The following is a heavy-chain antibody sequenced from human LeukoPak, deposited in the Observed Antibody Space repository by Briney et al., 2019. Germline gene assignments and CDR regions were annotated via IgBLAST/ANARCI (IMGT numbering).Heavy chain of an antibody. V-gene: IGHV1-46*03. CDR1: GYTLTDHY. J-gene: IGHJ4*02. CDR2: INPSGGST. Sequence: ASVKVSCKASGYTLTDHYMHWVRQAPGQGLEWMGIINPSGGSTSYAQKFQGRVTMTRDTSTSTVYMELSSLRSEDTAVYYCARRVPAAIGSYYFDYWGQGTLVTVSS. CDR3: ARRVPAAIGSYYFDY. D-gene: IGHD2-2*02.